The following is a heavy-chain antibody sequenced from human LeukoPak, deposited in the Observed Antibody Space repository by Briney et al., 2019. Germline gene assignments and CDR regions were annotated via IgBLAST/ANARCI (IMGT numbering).Heavy chain of an antibody. Sequence: PERLSLTCTVSGGSPGSHCTSWVRQPPGRGREWVGHIYYVGGTTYNPCLTSRATISVDTSTKQSSLTLNALTAADRPVYYFARDGIFANGLDIWGQGTMVTVSS. D-gene: IGHD2-8*01. CDR2: IYYVGGT. CDR3: ARDGIFANGLDI. CDR1: GGSPGSHC. J-gene: IGHJ3*02. V-gene: IGHV4-59*11.